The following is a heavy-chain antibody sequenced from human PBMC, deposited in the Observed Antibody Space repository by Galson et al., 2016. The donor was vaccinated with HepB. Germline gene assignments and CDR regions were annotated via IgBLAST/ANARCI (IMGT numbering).Heavy chain of an antibody. CDR3: AKGELGPRWLQLVRDWYFDL. CDR1: RFTFSSYA. V-gene: IGHV3-23*01. J-gene: IGHJ2*01. Sequence: SLRLSCAASRFTFSSYAMSWVRQAPGKGLEWVSVIRVSGGSTYYADSVKGRFTISRDNSKNTLYLQMNSLRAEDTAVYYCAKGELGPRWLQLVRDWYFDLWGRGTLVTVSS. D-gene: IGHD5-24*01. CDR2: IRVSGGST.